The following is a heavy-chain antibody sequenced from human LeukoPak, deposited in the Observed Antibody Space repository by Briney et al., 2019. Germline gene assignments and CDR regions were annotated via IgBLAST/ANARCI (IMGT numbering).Heavy chain of an antibody. CDR3: AKEEYYYDSSGYYYFDY. CDR2: IYSGGST. CDR1: GFTVSSNY. D-gene: IGHD3-22*01. J-gene: IGHJ4*02. Sequence: GSLRLSCAASGFTVSSNYMSWVRQAPGKGLEWVSVIYSGGSTYYADSVKGRFTISRDNSKNTLYLQMYSLRAEDTAVYYCAKEEYYYDSSGYYYFDYWRQGTLVTVSS. V-gene: IGHV3-53*05.